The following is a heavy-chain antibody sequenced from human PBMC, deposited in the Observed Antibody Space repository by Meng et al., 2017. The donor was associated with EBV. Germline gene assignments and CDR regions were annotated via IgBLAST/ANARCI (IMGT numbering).Heavy chain of an antibody. CDR1: SYPLTSYH. J-gene: IGHJ3*02. V-gene: IGHV1-8*01. Sequence: FGAEVKTPRASVKVSCNASSYPLTSYHINCVRHATGQWLEWSGWMNPNSGNTGYAQKFQGRVTMTRNTSISTAYMELSSLRSEDTAVYYCARGGAFDIWGQGTMVTVSS. CDR2: MNPNSGNT. CDR3: ARGGAFDI.